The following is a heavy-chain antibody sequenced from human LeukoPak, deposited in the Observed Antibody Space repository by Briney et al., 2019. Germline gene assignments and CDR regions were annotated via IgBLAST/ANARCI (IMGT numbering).Heavy chain of an antibody. CDR2: IYSSGST. V-gene: IGHV4-59*08. D-gene: IGHD4-11*01. J-gene: IGHJ3*02. CDR1: GGSISNYY. Sequence: PSETLSLTCTVSGGSISNYYWSWIRQPPGKGLEWIGYIYSSGSTNYNPSLKSRVTISVDTSKNQFSLKLSSVTAADTAVYYCARPYGNYEGRGAFDIWGQGTMVTVSS. CDR3: ARPYGNYEGRGAFDI.